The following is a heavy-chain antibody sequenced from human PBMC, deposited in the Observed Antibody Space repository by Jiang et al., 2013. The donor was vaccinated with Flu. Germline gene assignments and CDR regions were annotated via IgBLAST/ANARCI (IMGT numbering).Heavy chain of an antibody. CDR3: AREGPTWYFDL. D-gene: IGHD1-26*01. J-gene: IGHJ2*01. CDR2: IYTSGST. Sequence: LLKPSETLSLTCTVSGGSISSYYWSWIRQPPGKGLEWIGYIYTSGSTNYNPSLKSRVTISVDTSKNQFSLKLSSVTAADTAVYYCAREGPTWYFDLWGRGTLVTVSS. V-gene: IGHV4-4*09. CDR1: GGSISSYY.